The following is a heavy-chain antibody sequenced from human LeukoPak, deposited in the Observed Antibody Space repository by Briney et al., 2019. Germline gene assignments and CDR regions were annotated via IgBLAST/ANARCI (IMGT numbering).Heavy chain of an antibody. CDR1: GGSISSSSYY. Sequence: PSETLSLTCTVSGGSISSSSYYWGWIRQPPGKGLEWIGSIYYSGSTYYNPSLKSRVTISVDTSKNQFSLKLSSVTAADTAVYYCARPDSSSYTSEYFQHWGQGTLVTVSS. CDR3: ARPDSSSYTSEYFQH. V-gene: IGHV4-39*01. CDR2: IYYSGST. D-gene: IGHD2-2*02. J-gene: IGHJ1*01.